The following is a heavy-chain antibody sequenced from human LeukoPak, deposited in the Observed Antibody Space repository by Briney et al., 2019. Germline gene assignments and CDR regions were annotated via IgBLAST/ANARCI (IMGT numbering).Heavy chain of an antibody. CDR3: ARARRDGYNRDAFDI. CDR2: VHYSGST. CDR1: GDSIDSYY. Sequence: PSETLSLTCAVSGDSIDSYYWSWIRQPPGKGLEWIGFVHYSGSTNYNTSLKSRVAISMDASKNQFSLSLSSVTAADTAVYYCARARRDGYNRDAFDIWGQGTMVTVSS. V-gene: IGHV4-59*01. J-gene: IGHJ3*02. D-gene: IGHD5-24*01.